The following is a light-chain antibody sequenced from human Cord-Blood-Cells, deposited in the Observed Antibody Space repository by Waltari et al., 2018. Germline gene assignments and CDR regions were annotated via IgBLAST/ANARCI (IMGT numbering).Light chain of an antibody. V-gene: IGLV6-57*01. CDR1: SGSIASNY. CDR3: QSYDSSNHWV. Sequence: NFMLTHPHSVSASPGKTVTISCTRSSGSIASNYVKWYQQRPGSCPHPVHTDGNQRPSGISERLSGSCDSSSNSASLTISGLKTEDEADYYCQSYDSSNHWVFGGGTKLTVL. CDR2: DGN. J-gene: IGLJ3*02.